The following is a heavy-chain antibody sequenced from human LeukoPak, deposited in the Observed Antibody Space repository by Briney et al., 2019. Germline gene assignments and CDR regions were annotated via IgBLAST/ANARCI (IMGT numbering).Heavy chain of an antibody. Sequence: SETLSLTCTVSGGSISSYYWSWIRQLPGKGLEWIGYIYYSGSTNYNPSLKSRVAISVDTSKNQFSLKLSSVTAADTAVYYCARDRGGVAAAGPFDYWGQGTLVTVSS. D-gene: IGHD6-13*01. CDR2: IYYSGST. V-gene: IGHV4-59*01. CDR1: GGSISSYY. J-gene: IGHJ4*02. CDR3: ARDRGGVAAAGPFDY.